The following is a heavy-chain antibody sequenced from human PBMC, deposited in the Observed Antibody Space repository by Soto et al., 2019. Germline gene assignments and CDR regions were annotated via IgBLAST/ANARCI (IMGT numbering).Heavy chain of an antibody. CDR3: ATMGFCGPGCYSFDY. CDR1: GSTLIELA. Sequence: ASVKVSCKFSGSTLIELAIHWVRQAPGKGFEWMGGFDPEGSDTIYAQKFQGRVTMTSDTSTETAYMELESLTSEDTAFYYCATMGFCGPGCYSFDYWGQGTLVTVSS. J-gene: IGHJ4*02. D-gene: IGHD2-21*02. CDR2: FDPEGSDT. V-gene: IGHV1-24*01.